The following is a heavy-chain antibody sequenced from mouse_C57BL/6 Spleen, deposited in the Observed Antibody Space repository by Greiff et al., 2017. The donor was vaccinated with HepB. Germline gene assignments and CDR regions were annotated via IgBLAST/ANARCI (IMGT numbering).Heavy chain of an antibody. J-gene: IGHJ4*01. CDR3: ARTYSNYEEGYYYAMDY. CDR1: GFTFSDYG. D-gene: IGHD2-5*01. Sequence: EVKVVESGGGLVKPGGSLKLSCAASGFTFSDYGMHWVRQAPEKGLEWVAYISSGSSTIYYADTVKGRFTISRDNAKNTLFLQMTSLRSEDTAMYYCARTYSNYEEGYYYAMDYWGQGTSVTVSS. V-gene: IGHV5-17*01. CDR2: ISSGSSTI.